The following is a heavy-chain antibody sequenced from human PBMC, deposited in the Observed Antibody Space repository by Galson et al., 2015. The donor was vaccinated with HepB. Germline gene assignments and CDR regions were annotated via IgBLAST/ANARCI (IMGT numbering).Heavy chain of an antibody. Sequence: SVKVSCKASGYTFTSYGINWVRQAPGQGLEWMGWISAYNGNTKYAQKVQGRVTMTTDTSTSTAYMELRSLRSDDTAVYYCARGSDDSSGYYHFGLFYWGQGTLVTVSS. V-gene: IGHV1-18*04. D-gene: IGHD3-22*01. CDR1: GYTFTSYG. J-gene: IGHJ4*02. CDR2: ISAYNGNT. CDR3: ARGSDDSSGYYHFGLFY.